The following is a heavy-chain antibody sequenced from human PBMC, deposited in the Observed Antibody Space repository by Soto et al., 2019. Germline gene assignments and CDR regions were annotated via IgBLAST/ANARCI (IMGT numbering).Heavy chain of an antibody. CDR1: GGSISSSDYW. V-gene: IGHV4-39*01. CDR3: ARQIGRGSWSLDN. J-gene: IGHJ4*02. D-gene: IGHD6-13*01. Sequence: QLQLQESGPGLVKPAETLSLTCTVSGGSISSSDYWWGWIRQPPGKGLEWIGSIYYTGSTYYNPSLKSRVIISVDTSNSQFSPGLSSATAADTAVYYCARQIGRGSWSLDNWGQGTRVTVSS. CDR2: IYYTGST.